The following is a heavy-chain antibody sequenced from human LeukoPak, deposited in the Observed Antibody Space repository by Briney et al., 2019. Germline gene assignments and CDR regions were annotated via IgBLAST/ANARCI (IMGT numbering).Heavy chain of an antibody. D-gene: IGHD5-24*01. J-gene: IGHJ3*02. CDR2: INHSGST. CDR1: GGSFSGYY. CDR3: ASYGYNPDAFDI. V-gene: IGHV4-34*01. Sequence: PSETLSLTRAVYGGSFSGYYWSWIRQPPGKGLEWIGEINHSGSTNYNPSLKSRVTISVDTSKNQFSLKLSSVTAADTAVYYCASYGYNPDAFDIWGQGTMVTVSS.